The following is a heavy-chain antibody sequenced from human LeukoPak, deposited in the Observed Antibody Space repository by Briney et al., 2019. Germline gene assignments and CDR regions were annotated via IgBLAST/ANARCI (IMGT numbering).Heavy chain of an antibody. J-gene: IGHJ4*02. CDR3: ARDFLGSSGWYRYFDY. CDR1: GFTVSNNY. D-gene: IGHD6-19*01. V-gene: IGHV3-53*01. CDR2: IYSGGCT. Sequence: GGSLRLSCAASGFTVSNNYMSWVRQAPGKGLEWVSVIYSGGCTYSADSVKGRFTISRDNSKNTLYLQMNSLRAEDTAVYYCARDFLGSSGWYRYFDYWGQGTLVTVSS.